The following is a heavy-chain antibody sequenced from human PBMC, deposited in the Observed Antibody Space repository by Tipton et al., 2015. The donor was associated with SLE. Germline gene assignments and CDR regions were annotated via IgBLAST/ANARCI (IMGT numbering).Heavy chain of an antibody. V-gene: IGHV4-38-2*02. CDR3: ARGVDY. J-gene: IGHJ4*02. Sequence: TLSLTCTVSGYSINNGYFWGWIRQPPGKGPEWIATISHSGDTYYDPSLKSRVTISRDTSKNHFSLRLTSVTASDTAVYYCARGVDYWGQGSLVTVSS. CDR1: GYSINNGYF. CDR2: ISHSGDT.